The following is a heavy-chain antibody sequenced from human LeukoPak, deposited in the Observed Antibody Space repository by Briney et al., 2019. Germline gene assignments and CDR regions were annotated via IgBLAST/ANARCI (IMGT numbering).Heavy chain of an antibody. D-gene: IGHD4-23*01. Sequence: PGGSLRLSCAASGFTFSSYWMHWVRQAPGKGLVWVSRINGDGSSTGYADSVKGRFTISRDNAKNSLYLQMNSLRAEDTAVYYCARDQDYGGNGDAFDIWGQGTMVTVSS. J-gene: IGHJ3*02. CDR1: GFTFSSYW. CDR3: ARDQDYGGNGDAFDI. V-gene: IGHV3-74*01. CDR2: INGDGSST.